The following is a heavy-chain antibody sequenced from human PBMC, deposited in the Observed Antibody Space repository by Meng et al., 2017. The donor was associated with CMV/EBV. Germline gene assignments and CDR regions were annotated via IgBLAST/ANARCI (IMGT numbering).Heavy chain of an antibody. Sequence: GESLKISCVASGFTFSTYSMNWVRQAPGKGLEWLSYITSSSSTIYYEDSVKGRFTISRDNAKNSLYLQMNSLRAEDTAVYYCARGYSSGWYGGRANDYWGQGTLVTVSS. CDR2: ITSSSSTI. CDR3: ARGYSSGWYGGRANDY. CDR1: GFTFSTYS. J-gene: IGHJ4*02. D-gene: IGHD6-19*01. V-gene: IGHV3-48*04.